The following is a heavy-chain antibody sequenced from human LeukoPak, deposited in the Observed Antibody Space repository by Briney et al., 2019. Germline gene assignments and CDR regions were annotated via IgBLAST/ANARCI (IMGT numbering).Heavy chain of an antibody. J-gene: IGHJ4*02. V-gene: IGHV5-51*01. CDR2: IYPGDSDT. CDR3: ARETYYDILTGAFDY. D-gene: IGHD3-9*01. CDR1: GYTFPSYW. Sequence: GESLKISCKGSGYTFPSYWIGWVRQMPGKGLEWMGIIYPGDSDTRYSPSFQGQVTISADKSISTAYLQWSSLKASDTAMYYCARETYYDILTGAFDYWGQGTLVTVSS.